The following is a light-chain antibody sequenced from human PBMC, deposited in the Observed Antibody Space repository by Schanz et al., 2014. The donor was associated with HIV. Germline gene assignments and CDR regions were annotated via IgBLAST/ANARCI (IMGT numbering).Light chain of an antibody. J-gene: IGKJ2*01. V-gene: IGKV3-15*01. CDR1: QSVSSN. CDR3: QQYKNWPPKT. Sequence: EIVMTQSPATLSVSPGERATLSCRASQSVSSNLAWYQQKPGQAPRLLIYGASTRATGIPARFNGGGSGTEFTLTISSLQSEDSAVYYCQQYKNWPPKTFGPGTRLEIK. CDR2: GAS.